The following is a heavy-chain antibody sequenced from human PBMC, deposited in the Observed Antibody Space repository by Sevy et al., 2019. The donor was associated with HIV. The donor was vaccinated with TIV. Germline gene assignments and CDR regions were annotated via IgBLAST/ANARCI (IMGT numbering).Heavy chain of an antibody. CDR1: SFTFTNSA. Sequence: ASVKVSCKASSFTFTNSAVQWVRQARGQRLEWIGWIVVGSGDTNYAHNFQERVTISRDMSTATVSMEVSGLRSEDTAVYYCAAESRGSCSGRSCSVENGMDVWGPWTTVTVSS. CDR2: IVVGSGDT. CDR3: AAESRGSCSGRSCSVENGMDV. V-gene: IGHV1-58*01. D-gene: IGHD2-15*01. J-gene: IGHJ6*02.